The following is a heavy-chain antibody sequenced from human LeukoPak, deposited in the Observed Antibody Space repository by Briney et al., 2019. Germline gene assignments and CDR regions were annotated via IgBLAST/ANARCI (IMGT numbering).Heavy chain of an antibody. CDR1: GFTFSGYW. J-gene: IGHJ3*01. CDR3: AKGMVTGYDFYGFDV. V-gene: IGHV3-9*01. CDR2: IIWSSGTI. D-gene: IGHD5-12*01. Sequence: GGSLRLSCADSGFTFSGYWMNWVRQAPGKGLEWVAGIIWSSGTIGYADSVKGRFTISRDNAKNSLYLQMNSLRIEDTALYFCAKGMVTGYDFYGFDVWGQGTMVSVSS.